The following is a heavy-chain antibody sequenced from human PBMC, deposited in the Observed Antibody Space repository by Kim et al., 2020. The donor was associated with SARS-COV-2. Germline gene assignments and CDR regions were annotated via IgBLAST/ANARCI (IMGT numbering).Heavy chain of an antibody. J-gene: IGHJ4*02. CDR3: ARALAVAGTGGYY. D-gene: IGHD6-19*01. V-gene: IGHV3-74*01. Sequence: YADSLKGRLTIPSDNAKNTVYLQMNSLRAEDTAVYYCARALAVAGTGGYYWGQGTLVTVSS.